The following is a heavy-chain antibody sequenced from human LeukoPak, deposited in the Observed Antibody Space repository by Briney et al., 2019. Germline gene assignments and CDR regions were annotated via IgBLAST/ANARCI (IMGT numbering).Heavy chain of an antibody. V-gene: IGHV4-61*01. J-gene: IGHJ3*02. D-gene: IGHD6-19*01. CDR3: AREKQWLVHAFDI. Sequence: PSETLSLTCTVSGGSISSSSYYWGWIRQPPGKGLEWIGYIYYSGSTNYNPSLKSRVTISVDTSKNQFSLKLSSVTAADTAVYYCAREKQWLVHAFDIWGQGTMVTVSS. CDR1: GGSISSSSYY. CDR2: IYYSGST.